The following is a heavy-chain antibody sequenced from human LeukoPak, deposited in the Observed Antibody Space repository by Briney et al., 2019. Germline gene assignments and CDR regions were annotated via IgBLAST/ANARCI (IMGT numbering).Heavy chain of an antibody. CDR1: GFSFSTYW. V-gene: IGHV3-74*01. D-gene: IGHD6-19*01. J-gene: IGHJ4*02. CDR2: INTDGSRI. CDR3: ARDGAGLVPFDY. Sequence: PGGSLRLSCAASGFSFSTYWMYWVRQAPGKGLVWVSHINTDGSRINYADSVKGRFTISRDNAKNTLYLQMNSLRAEDTAVYCCARDGAGLVPFDYWGQGTLVTVSS.